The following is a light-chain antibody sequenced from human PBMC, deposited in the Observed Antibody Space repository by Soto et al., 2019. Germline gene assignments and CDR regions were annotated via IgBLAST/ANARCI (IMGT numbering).Light chain of an antibody. V-gene: IGLV2-14*01. J-gene: IGLJ1*01. Sequence: QSVLTQPASVSETPGPSITISCTGTSSDVGAYYSVSWYQHHPGKAPKLIIYGVTNRPSGVSNRFSGSKSGNTASLTISGLQAEDEADYHCSSYTSGSSHYVFGTGTKVTVL. CDR3: SSYTSGSSHYV. CDR2: GVT. CDR1: SSDVGAYYS.